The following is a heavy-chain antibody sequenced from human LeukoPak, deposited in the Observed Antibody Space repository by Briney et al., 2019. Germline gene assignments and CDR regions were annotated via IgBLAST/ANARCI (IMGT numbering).Heavy chain of an antibody. J-gene: IGHJ6*03. CDR2: TYYRSRWYN. D-gene: IGHD6-13*01. CDR1: GDSVSSNTAT. V-gene: IGHV6-1*01. CDR3: TRHRLYIAAGRNYYYKDV. Sequence: SQTLSLTCAISGDSVSSNTATWNWIRQSPSRGLEWLGRTYYRSRWYNDYALSVKSRITINPDTSKNQFSLQLNSLTPEDTAVYYCTRHRLYIAAGRNYYYKDVGGKGTAVTVSS.